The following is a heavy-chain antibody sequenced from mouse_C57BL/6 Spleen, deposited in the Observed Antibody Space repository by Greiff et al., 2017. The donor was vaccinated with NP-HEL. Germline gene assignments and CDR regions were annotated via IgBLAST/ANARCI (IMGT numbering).Heavy chain of an antibody. D-gene: IGHD1-1*01. J-gene: IGHJ2*01. Sequence: EVQLQQSGPELVKPGASVKISCKASGYTFTDYYMNWVKQSHGKSLEWIGDINPNNGGTSYNQKFKGKATLTVDKSSSTAYMELRSLTSEDSAVYYCARRDFYGSSGFDYWGQGTTLTVSS. CDR2: INPNNGGT. V-gene: IGHV1-26*01. CDR3: ARRDFYGSSGFDY. CDR1: GYTFTDYY.